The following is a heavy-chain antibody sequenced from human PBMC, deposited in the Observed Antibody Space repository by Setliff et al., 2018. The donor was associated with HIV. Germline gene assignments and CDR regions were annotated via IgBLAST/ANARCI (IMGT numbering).Heavy chain of an antibody. D-gene: IGHD6-6*01. V-gene: IGHV4-61*02. CDR2: TYTSENT. CDR3: GREYRSSSANWYFDL. CDR1: NGSINSGSYY. J-gene: IGHJ2*01. Sequence: SETLSLTCPVSNGSINSGSYYWSWIRQPAGKRLEWIGRTYTSENTNYNPSFKSRVTISVDVSKNQFYLKLSSVTAADTAVYYCGREYRSSSANWYFDLWGRGTLVTVSS.